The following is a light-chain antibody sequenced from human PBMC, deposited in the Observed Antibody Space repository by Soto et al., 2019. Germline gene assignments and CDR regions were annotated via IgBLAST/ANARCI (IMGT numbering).Light chain of an antibody. CDR3: QQYTNWPPWT. CDR1: QSLSTN. Sequence: EIVMTQSPATLSVSPGERATLSCRASQSLSTNLAWYQQKPGQSPRLLIYGASTRATAVPARFSGSGSGTEFTLTISSLQSEDFAVYYCQQYTNWPPWTFGQGTKVVIK. J-gene: IGKJ1*01. V-gene: IGKV3-15*01. CDR2: GAS.